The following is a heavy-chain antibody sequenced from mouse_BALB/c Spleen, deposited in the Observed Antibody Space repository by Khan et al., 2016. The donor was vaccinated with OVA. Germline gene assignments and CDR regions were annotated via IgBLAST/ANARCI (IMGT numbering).Heavy chain of an antibody. D-gene: IGHD2-5*01. CDR2: ISSGGSYT. CDR3: TRGKGYCSNPYAIDF. V-gene: IGHV5-6-4*01. J-gene: IGHJ4*01. CDR1: GFTFSRYT. Sequence: EVELLESGGGLVKPGGSLKLSCAASGFTFSRYTMSWVRQTPEKSLEWVATISSGGSYTYYKGIVEGRFTLSRDNAKNTLYLEMSSLTSEDTAIYYCTRGKGYCSNPYAIDFWGQGTSVTVSS.